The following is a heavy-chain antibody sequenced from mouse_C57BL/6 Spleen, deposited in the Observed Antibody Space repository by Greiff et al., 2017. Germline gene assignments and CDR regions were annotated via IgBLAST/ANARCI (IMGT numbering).Heavy chain of an antibody. CDR3: ARGDYVVKGYFDY. J-gene: IGHJ2*01. Sequence: VKLQESGAELVKPGASVKMSCKASGYTFTTYPIEWMKQNHGKSLEWIGNFHPYNDDTKYNEKFKGKATLTVEKSSSTVYLELSRLTSDDSAVYYCARGDYVVKGYFDYWGQGTTLTVSS. CDR1: GYTFTTYP. D-gene: IGHD2-4*01. V-gene: IGHV1-47*01. CDR2: FHPYNDDT.